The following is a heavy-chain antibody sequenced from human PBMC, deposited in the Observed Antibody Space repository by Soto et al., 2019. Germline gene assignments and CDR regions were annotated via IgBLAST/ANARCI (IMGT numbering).Heavy chain of an antibody. CDR1: GGTFSSYA. D-gene: IGHD5-12*01. V-gene: IGHV1-69*01. CDR3: ERRDGYNLVFDY. J-gene: IGHJ4*02. Sequence: QVQLVQSGAEVKKPGSSVKVSCKASGGTFSSYAISWVRQAPGQGLEWMGGIIPIFGTANYAQKFQGRVTLTADESTSTAYMQLSILRSEDTTVYYCERRDGYNLVFDYWGKGTLVTVSS. CDR2: IIPIFGTA.